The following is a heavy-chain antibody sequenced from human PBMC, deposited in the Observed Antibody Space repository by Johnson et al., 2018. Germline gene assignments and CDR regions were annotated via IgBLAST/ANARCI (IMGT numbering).Heavy chain of an antibody. CDR3: ARETSDGGYYYPDAFDI. Sequence: QVQLQESGPGLVKPSKTLSLTCTVSGGSISSSSYYWGWIRQPPGKGLEWIGSVYFSGSTYYNPSLKSRVTISVDTSKNEFSLKLSSVTAADTAVYYCARETSDGGYYYPDAFDIWGQGTMVIVSS. D-gene: IGHD3-22*01. CDR1: GGSISSSSYY. J-gene: IGHJ3*02. V-gene: IGHV4-39*07. CDR2: VYFSGST.